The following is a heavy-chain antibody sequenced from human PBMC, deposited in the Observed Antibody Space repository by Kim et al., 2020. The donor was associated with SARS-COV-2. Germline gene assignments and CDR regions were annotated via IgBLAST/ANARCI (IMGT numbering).Heavy chain of an antibody. D-gene: IGHD3-16*02. V-gene: IGHV3-30*18. CDR1: GFTFSSYG. CDR3: AKGVYGGVIVTTDNFDY. Sequence: GGSLRLSCAASGFTFSSYGMHWVRQAPGKGLEWVAVISYDGSNKYYADSVKGRFTISRDNSKNTLYLQMNSLRAEDTAVYYCAKGVYGGVIVTTDNFDYLGQGTLVTVSS. J-gene: IGHJ4*02. CDR2: ISYDGSNK.